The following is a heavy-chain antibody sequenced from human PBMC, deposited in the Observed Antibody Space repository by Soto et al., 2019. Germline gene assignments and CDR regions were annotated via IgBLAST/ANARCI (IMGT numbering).Heavy chain of an antibody. J-gene: IGHJ5*02. Sequence: GGSLRLSCAASGFTFSSYAMSWVRQAPGKGLEWVSAISGSGGSTYYVDSVKGRFTISRDNSKNTLYLQMNSLRAEDTAVYYCANFYSILGFDPWGQGTLVTVSS. D-gene: IGHD2-15*01. V-gene: IGHV3-23*01. CDR1: GFTFSSYA. CDR3: ANFYSILGFDP. CDR2: ISGSGGST.